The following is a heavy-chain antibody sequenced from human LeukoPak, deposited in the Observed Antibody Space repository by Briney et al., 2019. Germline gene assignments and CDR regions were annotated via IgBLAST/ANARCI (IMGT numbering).Heavy chain of an antibody. D-gene: IGHD1-26*01. V-gene: IGHV4-59*01. J-gene: IGHJ6*02. Sequence: PSETLSLTCTVSGGSISNYYWSWIRQPPGKGLEWIGYIYYSGSTNYNPSLKSRVTISVDTSKNQFSLKLSSVTAADTAVYYCARVGGTNFYYYGMDVWGQGTTVTVSS. CDR2: IYYSGST. CDR1: GGSISNYY. CDR3: ARVGGTNFYYYGMDV.